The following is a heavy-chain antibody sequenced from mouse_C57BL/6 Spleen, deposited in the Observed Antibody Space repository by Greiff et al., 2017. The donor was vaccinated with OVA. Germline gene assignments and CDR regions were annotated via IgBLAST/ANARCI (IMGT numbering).Heavy chain of an antibody. V-gene: IGHV3-6*01. CDR1: GYSITSGYY. CDR3: ARLIGYGLAY. J-gene: IGHJ3*01. CDR2: ISYDGSN. D-gene: IGHD2-2*01. Sequence: EVQLQQSGPGLVKPSQSLSLTCSVTGYSITSGYYWNWIRQFPGNKLEWMGYISYDGSNNYNPSLKNRISITRDTSKNQFFLKLNSVTTEDTATYYCARLIGYGLAYWGQGTLVTVSA.